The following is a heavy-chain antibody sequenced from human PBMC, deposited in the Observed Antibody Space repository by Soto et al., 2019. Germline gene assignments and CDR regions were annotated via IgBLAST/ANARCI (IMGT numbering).Heavy chain of an antibody. CDR1: GFTFTSFT. D-gene: IGHD4-17*01. CDR3: ARDRPYGDPNWFDP. CDR2: MSYDGART. Sequence: WGSLRLSCATSGFTFTSFTMHFFRHSPCKGLEWIAVMSYDGARTDYADAVKGRFTISRDTSKNTLYLQMNNLRPDDTAMYYCARDRPYGDPNWFDPWGQGTLVTVSS. J-gene: IGHJ5*02. V-gene: IGHV3-30-3*01.